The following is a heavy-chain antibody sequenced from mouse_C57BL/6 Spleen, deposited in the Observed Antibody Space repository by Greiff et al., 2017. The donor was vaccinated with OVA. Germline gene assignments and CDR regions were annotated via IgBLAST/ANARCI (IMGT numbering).Heavy chain of an antibody. J-gene: IGHJ2*01. CDR1: GFTFSSYA. CDR2: ISDGGSYT. CDR3: ARATTVVANFDY. Sequence: EVQRVESGGGLVKPGGSLKLSCAASGFTFSSYAMSWVRQTPEKRLEWVATISDGGSYTYYPDNVKGRFTISRDNAKNNLYLQMSHLKSEDTAMYYCARATTVVANFDYWGQGTTLTVSS. V-gene: IGHV5-4*01. D-gene: IGHD1-1*01.